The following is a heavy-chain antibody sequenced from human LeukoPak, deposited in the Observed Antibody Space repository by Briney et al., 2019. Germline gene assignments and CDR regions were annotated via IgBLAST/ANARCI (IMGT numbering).Heavy chain of an antibody. D-gene: IGHD5-18*01. CDR2: IYYSGST. J-gene: IGHJ4*02. CDR1: GGSISSHY. V-gene: IGHV4-59*11. CDR3: ARVTGYSYVSDY. Sequence: SETLSLTCTVSGGSISSHYWSWIRQPPGKGLEWIGYIYYSGSTNYNPSLKSRVPISVDTSKNQFSLKLSSVTAADTAVYYCARVTGYSYVSDYWGQGTLVTVSS.